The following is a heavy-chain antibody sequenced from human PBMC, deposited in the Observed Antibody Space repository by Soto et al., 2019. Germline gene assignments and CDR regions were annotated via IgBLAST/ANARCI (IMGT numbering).Heavy chain of an antibody. D-gene: IGHD6-19*01. CDR1: GGSISSYY. CDR3: ARVRSSPYYYYGMDV. Sequence: ASETLSLTCTVSGGSISSYYWSWIRQPPGKGLEWIGYIYYSGSTNYNPSLKSRVTISVDTSKNQFSLKLSSVTAADTAVYYCARVRSSPYYYYGMDVWGQGTTVTVSS. CDR2: IYYSGST. J-gene: IGHJ6*02. V-gene: IGHV4-59*01.